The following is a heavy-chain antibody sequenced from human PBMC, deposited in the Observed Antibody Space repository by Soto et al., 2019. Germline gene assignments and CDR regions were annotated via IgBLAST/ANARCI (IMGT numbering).Heavy chain of an antibody. J-gene: IGHJ5*02. CDR2: INTGNGNT. V-gene: IGHV1-3*04. Sequence: GASVKVSCKASGYTFINYAIHWVRQAPGQRLEWMGWINTGNGNTQYSQKFQGRVTITRDTSASAAYMELSGLRSEDTAVYYCARDSRLSSSNNWFDPWGQGTLVTVSS. CDR3: ARDSRLSSSNNWFDP. CDR1: GYTFINYA. D-gene: IGHD6-6*01.